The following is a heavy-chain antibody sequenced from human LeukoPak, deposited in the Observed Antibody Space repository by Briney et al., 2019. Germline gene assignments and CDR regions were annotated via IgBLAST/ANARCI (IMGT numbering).Heavy chain of an antibody. D-gene: IGHD2/OR15-2a*01. CDR3: SRDGKEGGNSGFDI. CDR1: GFTFSDYI. J-gene: IGHJ3*02. V-gene: IGHV3-72*01. Sequence: PGGSLRLSCAASGFTFSDYILDWVRQAPGKGLEWVGRIRRKGQGYTTEYAASVKGRFTISRDDSRSSLYLHMNSLQTEDTAVYHCSRDGKEGGNSGFDIWGQGTMVTVAS. CDR2: IRRKGQGYTT.